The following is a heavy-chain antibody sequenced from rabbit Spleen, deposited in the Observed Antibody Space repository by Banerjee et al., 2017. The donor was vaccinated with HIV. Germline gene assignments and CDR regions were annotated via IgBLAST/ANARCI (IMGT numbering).Heavy chain of an antibody. D-gene: IGHD2-1*01. V-gene: IGHV1S40*01. J-gene: IGHJ6*01. Sequence: LVESGGGLVKPGASLTLICTASGFSFISGYYMCWVRQAPGKGLEWIACIAAGSGGTTYYANWAKGRFTISKTSSTTVTLQMTSLTAADTATYFCARALIYDDYRELNLWGPGTLVTVS. CDR2: IAAGSGGTT. CDR3: ARALIYDDYRELNL. CDR1: GFSFISGYY.